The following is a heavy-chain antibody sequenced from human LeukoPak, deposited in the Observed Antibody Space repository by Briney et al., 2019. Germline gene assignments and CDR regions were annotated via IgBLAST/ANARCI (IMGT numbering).Heavy chain of an antibody. V-gene: IGHV3-30-3*01. CDR3: ARERGYSYAYDAFDI. CDR1: GFTFSSYA. CDR2: ISYDGSNK. Sequence: GGSLRLSCAASGFTFSSYAMHWVRQAPGKGLEWVAVISYDGSNKYYADSVKGRFTISRDNSKNTLYLQMNSLRAEDTAVYYCARERGYSYAYDAFDIWGQGTMVTVSS. D-gene: IGHD5-18*01. J-gene: IGHJ3*02.